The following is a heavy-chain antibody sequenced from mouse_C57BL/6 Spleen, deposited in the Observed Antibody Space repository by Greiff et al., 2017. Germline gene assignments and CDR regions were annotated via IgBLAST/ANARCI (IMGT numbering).Heavy chain of an antibody. CDR2: IYPGSGST. CDR1: GYTFTSYW. CDR3: ARSNYDYEGYFDY. J-gene: IGHJ2*01. D-gene: IGHD2-4*01. Sequence: QVQLQQPGAELVKPGASVKMSCKASGYTFTSYWITWVKQRPGQGLEWIGDIYPGSGSTNYNEKFKSKATLTVDTSSSTAYMQISSLTSEDSAVYYCARSNYDYEGYFDYWGQGTTLTVSS. V-gene: IGHV1-55*01.